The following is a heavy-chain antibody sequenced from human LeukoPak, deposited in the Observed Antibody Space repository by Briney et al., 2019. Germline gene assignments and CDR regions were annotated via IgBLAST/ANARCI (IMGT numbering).Heavy chain of an antibody. J-gene: IGHJ3*02. V-gene: IGHV1-69*05. Sequence: SVKVSCKASGYTFTSYAISWVRQASGQGLEWMGRIIPIFGTANYAQKFQGRVTITTDESTSTAYMELSSLRSEDTAVYYCAREGGLGYSSGWPPLGDAFDIWGQGTMVTVSS. CDR3: AREGGLGYSSGWPPLGDAFDI. CDR2: IIPIFGTA. D-gene: IGHD6-19*01. CDR1: GYTFTSYA.